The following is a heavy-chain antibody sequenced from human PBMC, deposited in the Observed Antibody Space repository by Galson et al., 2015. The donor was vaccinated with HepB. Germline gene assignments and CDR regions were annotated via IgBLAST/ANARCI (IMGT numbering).Heavy chain of an antibody. CDR2: IYHSGST. J-gene: IGHJ3*02. V-gene: IGHV4-30-2*01. D-gene: IGHD2-2*01. CDR3: ARDGGRYCSSTSCYLGWSGAFDI. CDR1: GGSISSGGYS. Sequence: LSLTCAVSGGSISSGGYSWSWIRQPPGKGLEWIGYIYHSGSTYYNPSLKSRVTISVDRSKNQFSLKLSSVTAADTAVYYCARDGGRYCSSTSCYLGWSGAFDIWGQGTMVTVSS.